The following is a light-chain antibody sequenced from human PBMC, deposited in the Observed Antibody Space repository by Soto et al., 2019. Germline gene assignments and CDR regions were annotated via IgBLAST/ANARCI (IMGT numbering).Light chain of an antibody. CDR3: QPHNNWPVVT. CDR2: GAS. Sequence: EMVMTQSPVTLSGSPGERVTLSCRASRTISRNLAWYQQKPGQAPRLLIYGASTRATGIPDRLSGSGSGTEFTLTINSLQSEDFAMYYCQPHNNWPVVTFGGGTKVDIK. J-gene: IGKJ4*01. V-gene: IGKV3-15*01. CDR1: RTISRN.